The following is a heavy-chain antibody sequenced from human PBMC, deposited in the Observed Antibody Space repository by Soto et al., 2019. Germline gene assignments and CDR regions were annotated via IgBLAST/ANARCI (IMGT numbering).Heavy chain of an antibody. Sequence: QVQLVQSGAEVKKPGSSVKVSCKASGGTFSSYTISWVRQAPGQGLEWMGRIIPILGIANYAQKFQGRVTIPADKSPSTDYMELSSLRSEDTAVYYCARGDILTPENTWGQGTLVTVSS. CDR2: IIPILGIA. D-gene: IGHD3-9*01. CDR1: GGTFSSYT. J-gene: IGHJ5*02. V-gene: IGHV1-69*02. CDR3: ARGDILTPENT.